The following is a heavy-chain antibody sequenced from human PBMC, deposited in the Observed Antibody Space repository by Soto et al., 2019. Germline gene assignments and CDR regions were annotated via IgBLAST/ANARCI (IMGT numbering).Heavy chain of an antibody. CDR2: ISAYNGNT. Sequence: ASVKVSCKASGYTFTSYGISWVRQAPGQGLEWMGWISAYNGNTNYAQKLQGRVTMTTDTSTSTAYMELRSLRDEDTAVYYCARDPYGGNSRGYYFDYWGQGTLVTVSS. V-gene: IGHV1-18*01. CDR1: GYTFTSYG. CDR3: ARDPYGGNSRGYYFDY. D-gene: IGHD4-17*01. J-gene: IGHJ4*02.